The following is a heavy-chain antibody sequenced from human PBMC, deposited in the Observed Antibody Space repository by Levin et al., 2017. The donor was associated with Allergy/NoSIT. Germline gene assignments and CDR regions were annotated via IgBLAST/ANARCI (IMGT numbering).Heavy chain of an antibody. CDR1: GFTFSIYA. J-gene: IGHJ4*02. D-gene: IGHD1-26*01. V-gene: IGHV3-30*04. CDR3: ARYIVGAGGFDY. Sequence: SCAASGFTFSIYAMHWVRQAPGKGLEWLAAISYDGMNKYYADSVKGRFSISRDNSKNTLYLQMNSLRPEDTAVYYCARYIVGAGGFDYWGQGALVTVSS. CDR2: ISYDGMNK.